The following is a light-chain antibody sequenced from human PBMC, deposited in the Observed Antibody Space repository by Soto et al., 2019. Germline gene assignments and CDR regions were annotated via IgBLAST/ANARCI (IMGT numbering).Light chain of an antibody. V-gene: IGKV1-5*01. CDR3: QQYNSYPWT. CDR1: QTISSW. J-gene: IGKJ1*01. CDR2: DAS. Sequence: DIQMTQTPSTLSGSVGDRVTITCRASQTISSWLAWYQQKPGKAPKLLIYDASSLESGVPSRFSGSGSGTEFTLTISSLQPDDFATYYCQQYNSYPWTFGQRTKADI.